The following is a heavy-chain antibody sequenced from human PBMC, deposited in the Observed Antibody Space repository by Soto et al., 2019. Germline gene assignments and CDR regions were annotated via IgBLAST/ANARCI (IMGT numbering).Heavy chain of an antibody. Sequence: PPETLSLTCAVDGGSFSGYYWGWIRKPPGKGLEWIGEINHSGSTNYNPSLKSRVTISVDTSKNQFSLKLSSVTAADTAVYYCARRHILTGYYKSHWYFDLWGRGTLVTVSS. CDR1: GGSFSGYY. V-gene: IGHV4-34*01. CDR3: ARRHILTGYYKSHWYFDL. D-gene: IGHD3-9*01. CDR2: INHSGST. J-gene: IGHJ2*01.